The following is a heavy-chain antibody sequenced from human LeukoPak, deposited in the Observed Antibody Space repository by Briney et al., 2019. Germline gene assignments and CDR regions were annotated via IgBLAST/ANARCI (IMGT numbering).Heavy chain of an antibody. CDR2: IYTSGST. D-gene: IGHD3-22*01. V-gene: IGHV4-61*02. CDR3: ARALSTATYSSGYYLAFDI. J-gene: IGHJ3*02. Sequence: SQTLSLTCTVSGGSISSGSYYWSRIRQPAGKGLEWIGRIYTSGSTNYNPSLKSRVTISVDTSKNQFSLKLSSVTAADTAVYYCARALSTATYSSGYYLAFDIWGQGTMVTVSS. CDR1: GGSISSGSYY.